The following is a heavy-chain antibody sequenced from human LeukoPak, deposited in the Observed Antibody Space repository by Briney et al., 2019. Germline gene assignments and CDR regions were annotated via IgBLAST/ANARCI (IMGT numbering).Heavy chain of an antibody. CDR3: ARWVGGYSYGYGFDY. CDR2: IYSGGST. V-gene: IGHV3-53*01. D-gene: IGHD5-18*01. CDR1: GFTVSSNY. J-gene: IGHJ4*02. Sequence: PGGSLRLSCAASGFTVSSNYMSWVRQAPGKGLEWVSVIYSGGSTYYADSVKGRFTISRDNSKNTLYLQMNSLRAEDTAVYYCARWVGGYSYGYGFDYWGQGTLVTVSS.